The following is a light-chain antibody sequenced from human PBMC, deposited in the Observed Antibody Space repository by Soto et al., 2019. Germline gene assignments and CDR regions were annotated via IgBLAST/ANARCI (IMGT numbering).Light chain of an antibody. J-gene: IGKJ3*01. CDR2: AAS. CDR1: QGISNY. CDR3: QKYNSAPFT. Sequence: DIQMTQSPSSLSASVGDRVTITCRASQGISNYLAWFQQKPGKVPKLLIYAASTLQIGVPSRFSGSGSGTDFTLTISSLQPEDVATYYSQKYNSAPFTFGPGTKVDIK. V-gene: IGKV1-27*01.